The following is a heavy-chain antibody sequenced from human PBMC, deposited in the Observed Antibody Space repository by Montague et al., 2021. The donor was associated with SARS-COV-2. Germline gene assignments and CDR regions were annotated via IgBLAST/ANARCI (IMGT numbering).Heavy chain of an antibody. V-gene: IGHV4-4*02. CDR3: ARERVGPTRVLNYFDH. D-gene: IGHD3-10*01. Sequence: SETLSLTCTVSGGSISSSNWWGWVRPSQGKGLEWIGEIYQSGSTNYNPSLRSRVTISVDKSKNQFSLKPRSVTAAATAVYYCARERVGPTRVLNYFDHWGQGTLVTVSS. CDR1: GGSISSSNW. CDR2: IYQSGST. J-gene: IGHJ4*02.